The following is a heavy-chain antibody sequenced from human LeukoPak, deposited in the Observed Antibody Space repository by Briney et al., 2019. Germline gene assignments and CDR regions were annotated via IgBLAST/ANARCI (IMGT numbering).Heavy chain of an antibody. V-gene: IGHV3-21*01. J-gene: IGHJ6*03. CDR3: ARDPYSGTYGDTYYYYMDV. D-gene: IGHD1-26*01. CDR2: ITSSSTYT. CDR1: GFSFSSYN. Sequence: GGSLRLSCAASGFSFSSYNMNWVRQTPGKGLEWVSSITSSSTYTFYADSVKGRFTISRDNAGNSLYLQMNSLRAEDTAVYYCARDPYSGTYGDTYYYYMDVWGKGTTVTISS.